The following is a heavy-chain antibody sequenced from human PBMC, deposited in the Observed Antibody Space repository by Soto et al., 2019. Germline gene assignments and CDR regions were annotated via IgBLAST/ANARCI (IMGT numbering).Heavy chain of an antibody. CDR2: MNPNSANK. CDR1: GYNFTSYD. D-gene: IGHD3-10*01. Sequence: QVQLVQSGAEVKKPGASVKVSCKASGYNFTSYDINWVRQATGKGLEWMGWMNPNSANKGYAQKVQGGVTMTRNTXXXXXXXXXXXXXXXXXXXYYSXREGVRGMDVWGQGTKVTV. V-gene: IGHV1-8*01. CDR3: XREGVRGMDV. J-gene: IGHJ6*02.